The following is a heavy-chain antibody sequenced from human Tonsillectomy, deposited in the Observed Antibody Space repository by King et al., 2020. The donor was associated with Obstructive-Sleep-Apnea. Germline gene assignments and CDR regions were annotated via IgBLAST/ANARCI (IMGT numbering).Heavy chain of an antibody. CDR3: ARRGYSYGYELDY. V-gene: IGHV4-59*08. J-gene: IGHJ4*02. CDR2: IYYSGST. CDR1: GGSISSYY. Sequence: QLQESGPGLVKPSETLSLTCTVSGGSISSYYWSWIRQPPGKGLKWIGYIYYSGSTNYNPSLKSRVTISVDTSKNQFSLKLSSVTAADTAVYYCARRGYSYGYELDYWGQGTLVTVSS. D-gene: IGHD5-18*01.